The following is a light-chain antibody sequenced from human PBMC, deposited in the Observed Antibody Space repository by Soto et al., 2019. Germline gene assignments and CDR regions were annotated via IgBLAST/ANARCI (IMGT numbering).Light chain of an antibody. CDR3: HQYVSSLT. Sequence: EIVLPQSPGTLSLSPGERATLSCRASQSVSSSYLAWYQQKPGQAPRLLIYGASSRATGIPDRFSGSGSGTDFTLTISRLEPEDLAVYYSHQYVSSLTFGGGTKVEIK. V-gene: IGKV3-20*01. J-gene: IGKJ4*01. CDR1: QSVSSSY. CDR2: GAS.